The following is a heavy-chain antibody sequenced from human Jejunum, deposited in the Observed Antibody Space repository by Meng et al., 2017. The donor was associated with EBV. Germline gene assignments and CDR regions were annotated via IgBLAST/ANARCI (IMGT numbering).Heavy chain of an antibody. CDR2: ISNDGNNK. J-gene: IGHJ4*02. CDR3: TREWGADY. Sequence: QVQLVECGEGVVQPGRALRLSFAASGFTLSGNAMQWVCQAPGKGLKWVALISNDGNNKYYADSVKGRFTISRDNSKNTLYLQMNSLRVDDTALYYCTREWGADYWGQGTLVTVSS. D-gene: IGHD3-16*01. V-gene: IGHV3-30-3*01. CDR1: GFTLSGNA.